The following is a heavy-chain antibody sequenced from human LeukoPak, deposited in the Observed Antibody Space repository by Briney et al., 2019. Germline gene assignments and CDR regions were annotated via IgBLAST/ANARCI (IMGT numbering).Heavy chain of an antibody. CDR2: IDTSGTA. J-gene: IGHJ4*02. D-gene: IGHD1-7*01. CDR3: ARGTKKTVYHTLDY. V-gene: IGHV4-4*07. Sequence: SETLSLTCTVSGASISDYFWNWIRQPAGRGLEWIGRIDTSGTAKYNSSLKSRVTISVDTSKNQFSLRLSSEAAADTAIYYCARGTKKTVYHTLDYWGQGILVTVSS. CDR1: GASISDYF.